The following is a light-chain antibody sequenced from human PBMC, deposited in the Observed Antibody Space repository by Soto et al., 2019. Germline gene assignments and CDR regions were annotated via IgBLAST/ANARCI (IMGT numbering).Light chain of an antibody. Sequence: EIVLTQSPATLSLSPGEIATLSCRASQSVSSYLAWYQQKPGQAPRLLIYDASDRATGIPARFSGSGSGTDFTLTISSLEPEDFAVYYWQQRSSWPPSFGQGTRLDIK. CDR2: DAS. CDR1: QSVSSY. V-gene: IGKV3-11*01. CDR3: QQRSSWPPS. J-gene: IGKJ5*01.